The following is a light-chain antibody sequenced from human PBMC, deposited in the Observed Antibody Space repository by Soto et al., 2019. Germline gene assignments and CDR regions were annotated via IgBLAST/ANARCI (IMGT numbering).Light chain of an antibody. V-gene: IGKV3-20*01. CDR2: GVS. Sequence: EIVLTQSPGTLSLSPGERATLSCRASQSVSSSFLARYQQKAGQAPRLLIYGVSSRATGIPDRFSASGSGTDFTLTISRLEPEDFAVYYCQQYGSSPWTFGQGTKVELK. CDR3: QQYGSSPWT. CDR1: QSVSSSF. J-gene: IGKJ1*01.